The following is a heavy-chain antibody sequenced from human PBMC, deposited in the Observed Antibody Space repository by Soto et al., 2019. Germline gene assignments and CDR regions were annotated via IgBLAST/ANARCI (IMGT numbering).Heavy chain of an antibody. Sequence: EVQLLESGGGLVQPGGSLRLSCAASRFTFSSYAMSWVRQAPGKGLEWVSLITNGAGSTYYADSVKGRFTISRDNSKNTLYLQMNSLRAEDTAVYYCAKRLAYYFDQWGQGTLVTVSS. CDR3: AKRLAYYFDQ. CDR2: ITNGAGST. CDR1: RFTFSSYA. V-gene: IGHV3-23*01. J-gene: IGHJ4*02.